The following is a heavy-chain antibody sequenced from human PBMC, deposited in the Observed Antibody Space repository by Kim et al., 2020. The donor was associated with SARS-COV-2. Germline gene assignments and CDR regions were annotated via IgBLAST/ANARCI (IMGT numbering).Heavy chain of an antibody. Sequence: TNYNPSLKSRVTISVDTSKNQFSLKLSSVTAADTAVYYCASVDTAMVLGYWGQGTLVTVSS. V-gene: IGHV4-4*09. J-gene: IGHJ4*02. CDR2: T. CDR3: ASVDTAMVLGY. D-gene: IGHD5-18*01.